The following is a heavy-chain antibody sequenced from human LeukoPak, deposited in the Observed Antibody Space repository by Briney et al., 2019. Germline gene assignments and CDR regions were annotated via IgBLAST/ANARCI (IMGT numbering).Heavy chain of an antibody. V-gene: IGHV1-18*01. CDR2: ISAYNGNT. D-gene: IGHD1-26*01. CDR3: ARDRNRYSGSYYDY. CDR1: GYTFTSYG. J-gene: IGHJ4*02. Sequence: GASVKVSRKASGYTFTSYGISWVRQAPGQGLEWMGWISAYNGNTNYAQKLQGRVTMTTDTSTSTAYMELRSPRSDDTAVYYCARDRNRYSGSYYDYWGQGTLVTVSS.